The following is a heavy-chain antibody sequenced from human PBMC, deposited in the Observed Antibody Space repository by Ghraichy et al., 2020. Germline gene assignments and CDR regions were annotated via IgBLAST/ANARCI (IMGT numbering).Heavy chain of an antibody. CDR2: ISGGGDST. Sequence: GGSLRLSCAASGFTFTRYAMSWVRQAPGKGLEWVSAISGGGDSTNYADSVKGRFTISRDESRNTMYLQMNTLRAEDTAVYYCARDRRYCGSNCYLYYYYGIDVWGRGTTVTVSS. J-gene: IGHJ6*02. D-gene: IGHD2-21*01. CDR3: ARDRRYCGSNCYLYYYYGIDV. CDR1: GFTFTRYA. V-gene: IGHV3-23*01.